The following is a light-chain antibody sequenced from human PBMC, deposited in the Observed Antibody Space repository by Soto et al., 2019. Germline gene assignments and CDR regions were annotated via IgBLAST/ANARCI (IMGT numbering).Light chain of an antibody. CDR2: DTS. J-gene: IGKJ5*01. CDR3: QQYSNWPTIT. Sequence: EMVMTQSPATLSVSPGERATLSCRASQSVSSKLAWYQQKPGQAPRLLIYDTSTRATGIPARFIGSGSGTEFTLTISSLQSEDFAVYYCQQYSNWPTITFGQGTRLEIK. V-gene: IGKV3-15*01. CDR1: QSVSSK.